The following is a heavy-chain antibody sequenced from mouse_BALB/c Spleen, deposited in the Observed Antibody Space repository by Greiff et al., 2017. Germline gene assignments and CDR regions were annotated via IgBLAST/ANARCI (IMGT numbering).Heavy chain of an antibody. J-gene: IGHJ4*01. D-gene: IGHD1-1*01. CDR2: IYPGDGDT. Sequence: VHLVESGPELVKPGASVKISCKASGYAFSSSWMNWVKQRPGQGLEWIGRIYPGDGDTNYNGKFKGKATLTADKSSSTAYMQLSSLTSVDSAVYFCARSRYYGSSYYAMDYWGQGTSVTVSS. V-gene: IGHV1-82*01. CDR1: GYAFSSSW. CDR3: ARSRYYGSSYYAMDY.